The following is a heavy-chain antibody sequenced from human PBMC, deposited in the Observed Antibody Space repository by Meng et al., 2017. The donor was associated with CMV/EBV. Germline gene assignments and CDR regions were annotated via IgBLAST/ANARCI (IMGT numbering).Heavy chain of an antibody. CDR2: INHSGST. CDR3: ARGRYYYDFWSGYSANVYYYYGMDV. D-gene: IGHD3-3*01. J-gene: IGHJ6*02. Sequence: SQTLSLTCAVYGGSFSGYYWSWIRQPPGKGLEWIGEINHSGSTNYNPSLKSRVTISVDTSKNQFSLKLSSVTAADTAVYYCARGRYYYDFWSGYSANVYYYYGMDVWGQGTTVTVSS. CDR1: GGSFSGYY. V-gene: IGHV4-34*01.